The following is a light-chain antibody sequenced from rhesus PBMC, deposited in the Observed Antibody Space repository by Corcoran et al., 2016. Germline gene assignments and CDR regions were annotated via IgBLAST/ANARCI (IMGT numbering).Light chain of an antibody. V-gene: IGKV1-44*03. CDR2: AAS. Sequence: DIQMTQSPSSLSAFVGDRVTITCRASQAISSYLAWYQQKQGKVPKLLIYAASALQSGVPSRFSGSGSGTDFTLTIRSLQPEDFATYYCQQHNSHPLTFGGGTKVELK. CDR3: QQHNSHPLT. CDR1: QAISSY. J-gene: IGKJ4*01.